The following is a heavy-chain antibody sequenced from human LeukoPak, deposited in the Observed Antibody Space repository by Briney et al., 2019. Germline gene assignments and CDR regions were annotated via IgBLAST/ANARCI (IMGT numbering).Heavy chain of an antibody. CDR1: GYIFTDYA. J-gene: IGHJ6*03. D-gene: IGHD2-15*01. CDR2: MNAGNGNT. CDR3: ARGRGTSGSNRDFYYYYYMDV. Sequence: ASVKVSCKASGYIFTDYAIHWLRQAPGQRPEWMGWMNAGNGNTKYSQKFQGRFSLTRDTSASTAYMELSSLRNDDMAVYYCARGRGTSGSNRDFYYYYYMDVWGKGTTITVSS. V-gene: IGHV1-3*01.